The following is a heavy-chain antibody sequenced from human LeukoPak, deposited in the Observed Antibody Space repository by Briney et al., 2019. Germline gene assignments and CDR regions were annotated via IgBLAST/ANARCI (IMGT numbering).Heavy chain of an antibody. J-gene: IGHJ5*02. D-gene: IGHD1-26*01. CDR1: GGTFSSYA. V-gene: IGHV1-69*01. CDR2: IIPFFGTT. Sequence: SGKVSCKASGGTFSSYAINWVRQAPGQGLEWMGGIIPFFGTTNYAQKFQGRVTITADESTSTAYMELRSLRSEDTAVYYCARSFIVGATSYNWFDPWGQGTLVTVSS. CDR3: ARSFIVGATSYNWFDP.